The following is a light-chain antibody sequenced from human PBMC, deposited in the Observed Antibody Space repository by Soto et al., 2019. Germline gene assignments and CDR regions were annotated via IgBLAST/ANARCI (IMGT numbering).Light chain of an antibody. Sequence: DIQMTQSPSTLSASVGDRVTITCRASQSISSWLAWYQQKPGKAPKLLIYKASSLESGVPSRFSGSGSGTKFTLTINSLLLDDFKTYRSKPYNSYSSTFGKGTRREIK. CDR2: KAS. CDR1: QSISSW. V-gene: IGKV1-5*03. J-gene: IGKJ5*01. CDR3: KPYNSYSST.